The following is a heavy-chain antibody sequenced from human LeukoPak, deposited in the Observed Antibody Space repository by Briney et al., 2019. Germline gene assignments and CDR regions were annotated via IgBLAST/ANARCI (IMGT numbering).Heavy chain of an antibody. CDR2: IYYSGST. CDR1: GGSISSYY. J-gene: IGHJ4*02. V-gene: IGHV4-59*01. CDR3: AGSFIAVAGSFDY. D-gene: IGHD6-19*01. Sequence: PSETLSLTCTVSGGSISSYYWSWIRQPPGKGLEWIGYIYYSGSTNYNPSLKSRVTISVDTSKNQFSLKLSSVTAADTAVYYCAGSFIAVAGSFDYWGQGTLVTVSS.